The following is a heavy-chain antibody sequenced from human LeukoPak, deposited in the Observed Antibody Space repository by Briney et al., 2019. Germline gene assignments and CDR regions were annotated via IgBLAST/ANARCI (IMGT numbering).Heavy chain of an antibody. CDR2: FGGGGGST. CDR1: GFTFSSYG. J-gene: IGHJ6*03. D-gene: IGHD3-9*01. CDR3: AKQGRDWLRDYYYYMDV. Sequence: GGSLRLSCAASGFTFSSYGMSWVRQAPGKGLEWVSSFGGGGGSTYYADSVKGRFTISRDNSKNTLYLQMNSLRAEDTAVYYCAKQGRDWLRDYYYYMDVWGKGTTVTIPS. V-gene: IGHV3-23*01.